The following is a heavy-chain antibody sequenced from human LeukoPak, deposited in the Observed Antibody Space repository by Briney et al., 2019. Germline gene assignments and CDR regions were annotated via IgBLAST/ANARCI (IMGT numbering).Heavy chain of an antibody. CDR1: GFTVSSNY. V-gene: IGHV3-66*01. D-gene: IGHD3-9*01. J-gene: IGHJ4*02. CDR2: IYSGGST. Sequence: GGSLRLSCAASGFTVSSNYMSWVRQAPGKGLEWVSVIYSGGSTYYADSVKGRFTISRDNSKNTLYLQMNSLRAEDTAVYYCARVSRSPFYDILTGYHDYWGQGTLVTVSS. CDR3: ARVSRSPFYDILTGYHDY.